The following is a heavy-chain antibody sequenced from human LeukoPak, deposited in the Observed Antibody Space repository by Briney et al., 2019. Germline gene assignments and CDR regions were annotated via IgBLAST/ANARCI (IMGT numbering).Heavy chain of an antibody. D-gene: IGHD3-10*01. CDR2: INNDGSST. J-gene: IGHJ4*02. CDR1: GFTFANTW. Sequence: GGSLRLSCAASGFTFANTWMHWVRQVPGKGLVWVSLINNDGSSTNYADSVKGRFTISRDNAKNTLYLQMNSLRAEDTAVYYCVIGGTYGSGSWGQGTLVTVSS. CDR3: VIGGTYGSGS. V-gene: IGHV3-74*01.